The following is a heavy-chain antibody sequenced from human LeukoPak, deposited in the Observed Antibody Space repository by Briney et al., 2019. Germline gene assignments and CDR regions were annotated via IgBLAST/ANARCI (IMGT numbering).Heavy chain of an antibody. J-gene: IGHJ4*02. CDR3: ARLPLTARRHFDY. D-gene: IGHD5-18*01. Sequence: GGSLRLSCAASGLTFSTYWMSWVRQAPGKVLEWVANIKEDGSEKYYVDSVRGRFTISRDNAKNSQYLQMNSLRAEDTAVYYCARLPLTARRHFDYWGQGTLVTVSS. CDR2: IKEDGSEK. CDR1: GLTFSTYW. V-gene: IGHV3-7*05.